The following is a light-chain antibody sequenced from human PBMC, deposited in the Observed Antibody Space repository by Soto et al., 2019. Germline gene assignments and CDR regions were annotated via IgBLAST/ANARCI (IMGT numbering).Light chain of an antibody. CDR1: QGIGVY. V-gene: IGKV1-27*01. CDR3: QKYNSAPLT. CDR2: AAS. Sequence: DIQMTQSPSSLSASFGDRVTITCRASQGIGVYLAWFQQQPGNAPKLLIYAASTLQSGVPSRFSGSGSGTDFTLTISGLQPEDVATYYCQKYNSAPLTFGGGTKVEIK. J-gene: IGKJ4*01.